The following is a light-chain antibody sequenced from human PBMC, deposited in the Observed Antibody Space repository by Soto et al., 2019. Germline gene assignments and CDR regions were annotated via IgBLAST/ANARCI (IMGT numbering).Light chain of an antibody. V-gene: IGLV1-40*01. CDR1: RSNIGAGYD. CDR3: QSYDSSLSGSV. Sequence: QPVLTQPPSVSGAPGQRVTISCTGSRSNIGAGYDIHWYQQFPGTAPKLLIYGDTNRPSGVPDRFSGSKSGTSASLAITGLQAEDEADYYCQSYDSSLSGSVFGGGTKLTVL. CDR2: GDT. J-gene: IGLJ3*02.